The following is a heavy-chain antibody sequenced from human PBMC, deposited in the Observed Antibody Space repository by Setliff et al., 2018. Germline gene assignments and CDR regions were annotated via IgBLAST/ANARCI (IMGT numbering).Heavy chain of an antibody. J-gene: IGHJ3*02. D-gene: IGHD3-10*01. V-gene: IGHV1-18*01. CDR2: ISAYNGNT. CDR3: ARVKSSLVRGVISAFDI. CDR1: GYTFSSYG. Sequence: GASVKVSCKASGYTFSSYGISWVRQAPGQGLEWMGWISAYNGNTNYAQKFQGRVTMTTDTSTNTAYMELSSLRSDDTAVYYCARVKSSLVRGVISAFDIWGQGTMVTVSS.